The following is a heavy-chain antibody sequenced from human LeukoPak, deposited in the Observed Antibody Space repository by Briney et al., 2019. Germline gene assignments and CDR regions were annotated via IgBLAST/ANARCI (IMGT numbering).Heavy chain of an antibody. CDR2: ISWNSGSI. Sequence: GRSLRLSCAASGFTFDDHAMHWVRQAPGKGLEWVSGISWNSGSIGYADSVKGRFTISRDNAKNSLYLQMDSLRAEDTALYYCAKSSSSWQTEWFFDLWGRGTLVTVSS. D-gene: IGHD6-13*01. V-gene: IGHV3-9*01. CDR1: GFTFDDHA. CDR3: AKSSSSWQTEWFFDL. J-gene: IGHJ2*01.